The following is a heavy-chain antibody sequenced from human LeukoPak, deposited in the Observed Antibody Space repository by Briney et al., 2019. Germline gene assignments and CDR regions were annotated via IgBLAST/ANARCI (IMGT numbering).Heavy chain of an antibody. D-gene: IGHD3-22*01. Sequence: GGSLRLSCAASGFTVNNKYMTWVRQAPGKGLEWVSLIYNDGRTYYADSVKGRCTISRGNLKNVLYLQMNSLEVEDTALYYCARGLFLSGYLDAFDIWGQGTVVTVSS. CDR3: ARGLFLSGYLDAFDI. CDR1: GFTVNNKY. CDR2: IYNDGRT. J-gene: IGHJ3*02. V-gene: IGHV3-53*01.